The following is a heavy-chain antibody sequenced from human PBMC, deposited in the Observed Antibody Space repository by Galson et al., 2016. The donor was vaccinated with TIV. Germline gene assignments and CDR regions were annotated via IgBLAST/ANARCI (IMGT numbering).Heavy chain of an antibody. Sequence: SVKVSCKASGYTFIRYGISWVRQAPGQGLEWMGRISTFNDNTKYAQKFQGRVTMTTDTSTSTVSMELRSLRSDDTAVYYCARDRLDIVAVPPGIKLGFWGQGTLVTVSS. CDR3: ARDRLDIVAVPPGIKLGF. J-gene: IGHJ4*02. V-gene: IGHV1-18*01. D-gene: IGHD2-2*03. CDR1: GYTFIRYG. CDR2: ISTFNDNT.